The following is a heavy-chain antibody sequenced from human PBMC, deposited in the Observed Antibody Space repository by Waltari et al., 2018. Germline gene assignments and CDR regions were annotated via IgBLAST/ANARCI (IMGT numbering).Heavy chain of an antibody. V-gene: IGHV3-7*01. CDR2: VKQDGSDK. CDR3: ARGKSVVLPAAIDY. J-gene: IGHJ4*01. CDR1: GFSFSSYW. Sequence: EVQLVESGGGLVEPGGSLRLSCAASGFSFSSYWLSWLRQAPGNGLEWVANVKQDGSDKYYVDSVKGRFTISRDNAKNSLYLQMNSLRAEDTAVYYCARGKSVVLPAAIDYWGHGTLVTVSS. D-gene: IGHD2-2*01.